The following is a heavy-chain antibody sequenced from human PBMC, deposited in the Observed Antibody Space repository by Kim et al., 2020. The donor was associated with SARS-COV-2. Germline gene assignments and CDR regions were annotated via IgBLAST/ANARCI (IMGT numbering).Heavy chain of an antibody. J-gene: IGHJ4*02. CDR2: IYYSGST. D-gene: IGHD3-16*02. CDR1: GGSVSSGSYY. Sequence: SETLSLTCTASGGSVSSGSYYWSWIRQPPGKGLEWIGYIYYSGSTNYNSSLKSRVTISVDTSKNQFSLKLSSVTAADTAVYYCARGTGLSSLDYWGQGT. CDR3: ARGTGLSSLDY. V-gene: IGHV4-61*01.